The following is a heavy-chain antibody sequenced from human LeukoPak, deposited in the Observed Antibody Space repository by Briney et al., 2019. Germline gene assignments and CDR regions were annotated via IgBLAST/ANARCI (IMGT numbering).Heavy chain of an antibody. CDR1: GLTFSSYG. CDR3: ARDRIPPRYYFDY. CDR2: IWYDGSNK. Sequence: PGGSLGLSCAASGLTFSSYGMHWVRQAPGKGLEWVAVIWYDGSNKYYADSVKGRFTISRDNSKNTLYLQMNSLRAEDTAVYYCARDRIPPRYYFDYWGQGTLVTVSS. J-gene: IGHJ4*02. D-gene: IGHD2-21*01. V-gene: IGHV3-33*01.